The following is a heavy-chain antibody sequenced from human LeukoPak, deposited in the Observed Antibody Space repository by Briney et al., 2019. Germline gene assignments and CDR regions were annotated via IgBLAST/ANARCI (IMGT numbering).Heavy chain of an antibody. CDR3: ARQRNMVRGAPLFDY. CDR2: ISGSGGST. CDR1: GFTFSSYG. Sequence: GGTLRLSCAASGFTFSSYGMSWVRQAPGKGLEWVSAISGSGGSTYYADSVKGRFTISRDNSKNTLYLQMNSLRAEDTAVYYCARQRNMVRGAPLFDYWGQGTLVTVSS. D-gene: IGHD3-10*01. J-gene: IGHJ4*02. V-gene: IGHV3-23*01.